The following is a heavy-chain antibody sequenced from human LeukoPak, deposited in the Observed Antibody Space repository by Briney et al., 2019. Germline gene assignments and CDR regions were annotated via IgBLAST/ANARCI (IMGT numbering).Heavy chain of an antibody. Sequence: SETLSLTCDVSGGSIDSTNWWNWVRQPPGMGLEWIGEIHHDGRINYNPSLKSRVTLSVDKSKNQFSLKLSSVTAADTAVYHCARGPLDSGYTYFDYWGQGTLVTVSS. CDR1: GGSIDSTNW. CDR2: IHHDGRI. CDR3: ARGPLDSGYTYFDY. J-gene: IGHJ4*02. D-gene: IGHD5-12*01. V-gene: IGHV4/OR15-8*01.